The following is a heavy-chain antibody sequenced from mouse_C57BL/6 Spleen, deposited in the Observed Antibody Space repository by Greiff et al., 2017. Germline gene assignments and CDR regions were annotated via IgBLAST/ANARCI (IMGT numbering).Heavy chain of an antibody. CDR2: IDPSDSYT. CDR3: ARRKIYDGYPYYAMDY. D-gene: IGHD2-3*01. V-gene: IGHV1-50*01. Sequence: QVQLQQPGAELVKPGASVKLSCKASGYTFTSYWMQWVKQRPGQGLEWIGEIDPSDSYTNYNQKFKGKATLTVDTSSSPAYMQLSSLTSEDSAVYYCARRKIYDGYPYYAMDYWGQGTSVTVSS. J-gene: IGHJ4*01. CDR1: GYTFTSYW.